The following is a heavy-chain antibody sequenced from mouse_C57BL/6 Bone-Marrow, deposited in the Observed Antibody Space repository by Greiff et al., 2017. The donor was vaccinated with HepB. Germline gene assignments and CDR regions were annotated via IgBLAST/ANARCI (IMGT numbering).Heavy chain of an antibody. CDR3: ARGSGPYYAMDY. Sequence: ESGPGLVKPSQSLSLTCSVTGYSITSGYYWNWIRQFPGNKLEWMGYISYDGSNNYNPSLKNRISITRDTSKNQFFLKLNAVTTEDTATYYCARGSGPYYAMDYWGQGTSVTVSS. D-gene: IGHD3-2*02. V-gene: IGHV3-6*01. CDR2: ISYDGSN. J-gene: IGHJ4*01. CDR1: GYSITSGYY.